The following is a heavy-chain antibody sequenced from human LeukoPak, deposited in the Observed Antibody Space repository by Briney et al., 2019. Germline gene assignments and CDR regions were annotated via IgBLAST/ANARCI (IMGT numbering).Heavy chain of an antibody. D-gene: IGHD6-25*01. Sequence: SETLSLTCTVSGGSISSYYWSWIRQPPGKGLEWIGYIYYSGSTNYNPSLKSRVTMSVDTSKNQFSLKLSSVTAADTAVYYCARCGRADYYYYMDVWGKGTTVTVSS. CDR3: ARCGRADYYYYMDV. CDR1: GGSISSYY. CDR2: IYYSGST. J-gene: IGHJ6*03. V-gene: IGHV4-59*01.